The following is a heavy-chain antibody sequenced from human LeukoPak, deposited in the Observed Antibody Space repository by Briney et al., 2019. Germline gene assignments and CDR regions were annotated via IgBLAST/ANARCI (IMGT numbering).Heavy chain of an antibody. CDR1: GYTFTSYG. J-gene: IGHJ4*02. D-gene: IGHD3-16*01. V-gene: IGHV1-18*01. Sequence: ASVKVSCKASGYTFTSYGFTWVRQAPGQGLEWMGWINSYNGNTQYAPKFKGRVTTTIDTSTSTAYMELRSLGSDDTAVYYCATPLIGQGVSLGYWGQGTLVTVSS. CDR2: INSYNGNT. CDR3: ATPLIGQGVSLGY.